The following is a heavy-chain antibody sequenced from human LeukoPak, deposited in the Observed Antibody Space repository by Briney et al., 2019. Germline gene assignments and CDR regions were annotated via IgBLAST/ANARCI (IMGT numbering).Heavy chain of an antibody. Sequence: GGSLRLSCAASEFIFSSYTMHWVRQAPGKGLEWVAVISYDGSNKYYADSVKGRFTISRDNSKNTLYLQMNSLRAEDTAVYYCAREGAGFPFGYWGQGTLVTVSS. D-gene: IGHD3-10*01. CDR2: ISYDGSNK. V-gene: IGHV3-30-3*01. CDR3: AREGAGFPFGY. J-gene: IGHJ4*02. CDR1: EFIFSSYT.